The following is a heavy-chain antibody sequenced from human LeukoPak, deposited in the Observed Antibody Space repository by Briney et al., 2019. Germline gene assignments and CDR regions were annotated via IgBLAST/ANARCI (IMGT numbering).Heavy chain of an antibody. CDR1: GGSISSSSYY. J-gene: IGHJ3*02. V-gene: IGHV4-39*07. CDR3: ARDSVAVARDAFDI. CDR2: IYYSGST. Sequence: SQTLSLTCTVSGGSISSSSYYWGWIRQPPGKGLEWIGSIYYSGSTYYNPSLKSRVTISVDTSKNQFSLKLSSVTAADTAVYYCARDSVAVARDAFDIWGQGTMVTVSS. D-gene: IGHD6-19*01.